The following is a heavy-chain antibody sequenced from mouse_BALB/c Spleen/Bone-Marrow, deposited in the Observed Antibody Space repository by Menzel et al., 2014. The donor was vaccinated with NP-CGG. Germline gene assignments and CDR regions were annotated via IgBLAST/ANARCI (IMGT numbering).Heavy chain of an antibody. CDR3: ARDYRYDGAMDY. Sequence: QVQLKESGAELMKPGASVKISCKATGYTFSSHWIEWVKQRPGHGLEWIGEILPGSGTTNYNENFKGKATFTADTSSNTAYMRLSSLTSEDSAVYYCARDYRYDGAMDYWGQGTSVTVSS. D-gene: IGHD2-14*01. CDR1: GYTFSSHW. V-gene: IGHV1-9*01. CDR2: ILPGSGTT. J-gene: IGHJ4*01.